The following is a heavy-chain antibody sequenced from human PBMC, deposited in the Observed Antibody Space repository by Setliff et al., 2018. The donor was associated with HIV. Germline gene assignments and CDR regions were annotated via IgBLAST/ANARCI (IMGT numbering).Heavy chain of an antibody. CDR3: ARLFSYGSGSYHADH. J-gene: IGHJ4*02. V-gene: IGHV5-10-1*01. D-gene: IGHD3-10*01. CDR1: GYEFSTYW. Sequence: PGASLKLSCKVSGYEFSTYWITWVRQMPGKGLEWMGRIDPSDSYINYSPSFQGQVTMSTDESTSTAYLQWGSLRASDSATYYCARLFSYGSGSYHADHWGQGTLVTVSS. CDR2: IDPSDSYI.